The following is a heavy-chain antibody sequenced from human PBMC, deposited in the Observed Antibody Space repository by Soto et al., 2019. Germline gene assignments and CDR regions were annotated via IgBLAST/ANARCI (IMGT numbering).Heavy chain of an antibody. V-gene: IGHV3-30-3*01. CDR2: ISDDGSNK. D-gene: IGHD3-3*01. Sequence: QVQLVESGAGVVQPGRSLRLSCAASGFTFSSYAMHWVRQAPGKGLEWVAVISDDGSNKYYADSGTGRFTISRDNSKNPSYVPVNRLRAEDTAVSYCASAARNDFWSAYYYGMDVWGQGTTVTVSS. CDR3: ASAARNDFWSAYYYGMDV. CDR1: GFTFSSYA. J-gene: IGHJ6*02.